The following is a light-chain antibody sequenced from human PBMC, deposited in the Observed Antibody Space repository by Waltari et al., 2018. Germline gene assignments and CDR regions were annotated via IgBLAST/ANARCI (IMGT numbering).Light chain of an antibody. Sequence: SYELTQPPSLSVAPGMTALITCGGDNIGSKSVHWYQRKPGQAPVLVISYDKDRPSGLPERSAGSNAGNTATLTISRVEAGDEADYCCQVWEISSEHYVFGSGTKVTVL. CDR1: NIGSKS. CDR2: YDK. J-gene: IGLJ1*01. CDR3: QVWEISSEHYV. V-gene: IGLV3-21*01.